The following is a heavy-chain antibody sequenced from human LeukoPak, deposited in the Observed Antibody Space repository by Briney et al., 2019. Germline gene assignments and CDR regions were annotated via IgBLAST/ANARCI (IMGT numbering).Heavy chain of an antibody. CDR1: GFTFSSYS. CDR2: ISSSSSTI. Sequence: GGSLRLSCAASGFTFSSYSMNWVRQAPGKGLEWVSYISSSSSTIYSADSVKGRFTISRDNAKNSLYLQMNSLRAEDTAVYYCARARGYSYGSYFDYWGQGTLVTVSS. J-gene: IGHJ4*02. CDR3: ARARGYSYGSYFDY. D-gene: IGHD5-18*01. V-gene: IGHV3-48*01.